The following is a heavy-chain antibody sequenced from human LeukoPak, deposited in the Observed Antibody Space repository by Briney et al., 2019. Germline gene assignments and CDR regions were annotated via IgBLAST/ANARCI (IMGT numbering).Heavy chain of an antibody. CDR1: GFSFSSYA. D-gene: IGHD6-13*01. CDR3: AKATYSSSWNLYFDY. J-gene: IGHJ4*02. Sequence: PGGSLRLSCATSGFSFSSYAMSWVRQAPGKGLEWVSSISGSGGSTYYADSVNGRFTISRDNSKTTLYLQMNSLRAEDTAVYYCAKATYSSSWNLYFDYWGQGTLVTDSS. V-gene: IGHV3-23*01. CDR2: ISGSGGST.